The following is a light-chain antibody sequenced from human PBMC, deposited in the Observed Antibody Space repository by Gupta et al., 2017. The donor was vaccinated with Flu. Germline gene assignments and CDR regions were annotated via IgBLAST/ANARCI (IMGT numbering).Light chain of an antibody. Sequence: SALPQPASVSGSPGQSITISCTGTSSDVGTYNLVSWYQQNPAKAPKLIIYEGNKRPSGVSNRFSGSNSGNTASLTISGLQAEDEGDYYCCSYAGRDTFVFGSGTKVTVL. CDR2: EGN. J-gene: IGLJ1*01. CDR1: SSDVGTYNL. V-gene: IGLV2-23*01. CDR3: CSYAGRDTFV.